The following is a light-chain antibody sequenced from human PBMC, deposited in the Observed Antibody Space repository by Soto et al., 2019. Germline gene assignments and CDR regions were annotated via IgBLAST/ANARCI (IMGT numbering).Light chain of an antibody. CDR2: GAS. Sequence: IVLTQSPGTLSLSPGERATLSCRASQSVTSNYLAWYQQKPGQAPRLLIYGASTRATGIPDRFSGSGAGTDVILTIIGLEAEEFSVYYCQQYGSSTHSTFGPGTKVDIK. CDR3: QQYGSSTHST. CDR1: QSVTSNY. V-gene: IGKV3-20*01. J-gene: IGKJ3*01.